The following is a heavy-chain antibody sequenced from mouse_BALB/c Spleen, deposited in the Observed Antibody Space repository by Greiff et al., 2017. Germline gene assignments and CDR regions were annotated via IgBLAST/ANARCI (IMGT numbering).Heavy chain of an antibody. D-gene: IGHD2-1*01. Sequence: EVQLVESGGGLVKPGGSLKLSCAASGFAFSSYDMSWVRQTPEKRLEWVAYISSGGGSTYYPDTVKGRFTISRDNAKNTLYLQMSSLKSEDTAMYYCARVYGNYGAMDYWGQGTSVTVSS. CDR2: ISSGGGST. CDR1: GFAFSSYD. J-gene: IGHJ4*01. CDR3: ARVYGNYGAMDY. V-gene: IGHV5-12-1*01.